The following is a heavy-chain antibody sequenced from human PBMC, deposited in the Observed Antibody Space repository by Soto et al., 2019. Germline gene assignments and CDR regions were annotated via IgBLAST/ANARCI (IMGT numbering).Heavy chain of an antibody. V-gene: IGHV6-1*01. CDR2: TYYRSKWYN. J-gene: IGHJ6*02. CDR1: GDSVSSNSAA. CDR3: ARADSSGDYYYYYGMDV. D-gene: IGHD6-19*01. Sequence: SQTLSLTCAISGDSVSSNSAAWNWIRQSPSRGLEWLGRTYYRSKWYNDYAVSVKSRITINPDTSKNQFSLQLNSVTPEDTAVYYCARADSSGDYYYYYGMDVWGQGTLVTVSS.